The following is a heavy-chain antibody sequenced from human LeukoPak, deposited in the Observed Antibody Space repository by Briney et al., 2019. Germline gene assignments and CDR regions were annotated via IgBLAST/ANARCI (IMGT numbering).Heavy chain of an antibody. CDR3: AHSSYYYDSSGYFY. CDR2: IYWDDDK. Sequence: SGPTLVKPTQTLTLTCTFSGFSLSTSGVGVGWIRHPPGNGLEWLPLIYWDDDKRYSPSLKTRLTITKDTSKNQVVLTMTNMDPADTATYYCAHSSYYYDSSGYFYWGQGTLVTVSS. CDR1: GFSLSTSGVG. D-gene: IGHD3-22*01. V-gene: IGHV2-5*02. J-gene: IGHJ4*02.